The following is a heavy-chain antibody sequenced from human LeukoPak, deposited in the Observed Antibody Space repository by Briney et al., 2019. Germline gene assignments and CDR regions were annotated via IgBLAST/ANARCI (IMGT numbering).Heavy chain of an antibody. CDR2: IIPIFGTA. Sequence: SVKVSCKASGGTFSSHAISWERQAPGQGLEWMGGIIPIFGTANYAQKFQGRVTITADKSTSTAYMELSSLRSEDTAVYYCARDAWNSSGWGNFDYWGQGTLVTVPS. CDR3: ARDAWNSSGWGNFDY. V-gene: IGHV1-69*06. D-gene: IGHD6-19*01. CDR1: GGTFSSHA. J-gene: IGHJ4*02.